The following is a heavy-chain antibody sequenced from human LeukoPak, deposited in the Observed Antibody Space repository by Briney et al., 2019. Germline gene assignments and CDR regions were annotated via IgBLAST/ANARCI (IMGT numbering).Heavy chain of an antibody. V-gene: IGHV3-13*01. D-gene: IGHD5-24*01. CDR1: GFSFSSYD. CDR2: IGTAGDT. CDR3: VRGWPGDFEH. Sequence: GGSLRLSCATSGFSFSSYDMLWVRQSPGKRLEWVSGIGTAGDTYYLDSVKGRFTTFRENGLNSLYLQMNSLRAGDTAVYYCVRGWPGDFEHWGQESLVTVSS. J-gene: IGHJ4*02.